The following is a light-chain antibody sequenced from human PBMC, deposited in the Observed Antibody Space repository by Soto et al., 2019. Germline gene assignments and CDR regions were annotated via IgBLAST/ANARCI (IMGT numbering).Light chain of an antibody. CDR3: QQYNYWPWT. CDR1: QSVSSN. CDR2: GAS. J-gene: IGKJ1*01. V-gene: IGKV3-15*01. Sequence: EIVMTQSPATLSVSPGERATLSCRASQSVSSNLAWYQQKPGQAPRLLIYGASTRATGTPARFSGSGSETEFTLTISSLQSEDFAVYYCQQYNYWPWTFGQGTKV.